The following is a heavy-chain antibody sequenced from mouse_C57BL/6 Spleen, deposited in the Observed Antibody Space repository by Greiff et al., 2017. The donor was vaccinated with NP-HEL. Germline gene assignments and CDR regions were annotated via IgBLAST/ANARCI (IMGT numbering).Heavy chain of an antibody. D-gene: IGHD1-1*02. CDR2: INPSNGGT. Sequence: QVQLQQPGTELVKPGASVKLSCKASGYTFTSYWMHWVKQRPGQGLEWIGNINPSNGGTNYNEKFKSKATLTVDKSSSTAYMQLSSLTSEDSAVYYCAREGTMATAGYWYFDVWGTGTTVTVSS. CDR3: AREGTMATAGYWYFDV. CDR1: GYTFTSYW. V-gene: IGHV1-53*01. J-gene: IGHJ1*03.